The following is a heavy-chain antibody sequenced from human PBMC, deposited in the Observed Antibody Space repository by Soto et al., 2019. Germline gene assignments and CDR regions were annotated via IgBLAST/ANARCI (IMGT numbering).Heavy chain of an antibody. CDR1: GGSISSGGYY. D-gene: IGHD3-22*01. J-gene: IGHJ6*02. Sequence: PSETLSLTCTVSGGSISSGGYYWSWIRQHPGKGLEWIGYIYYSGSTYYNPSLKSRVTISVDTSKNQFSLKLSSVTAADTAVYYCARDLQGYYDSSGSTYYYYGMDAWGQGTTVTVSS. V-gene: IGHV4-31*03. CDR2: IYYSGST. CDR3: ARDLQGYYDSSGSTYYYYGMDA.